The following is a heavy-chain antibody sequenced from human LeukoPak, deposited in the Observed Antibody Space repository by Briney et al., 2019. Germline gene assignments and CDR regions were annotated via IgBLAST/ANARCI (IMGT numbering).Heavy chain of an antibody. CDR2: INHSGGT. J-gene: IGHJ3*02. Sequence: ASETLSLTCAVYGGSFSGYYWSWIRQPPGKGLEWIGEINHSGGTNYNPSLKSRVTISVDTSKNQFSLKLSSVTAADTAVYYCARGYYGSGSYSDAFDIWGQGTMVTVSS. D-gene: IGHD3-10*01. CDR1: GGSFSGYY. CDR3: ARGYYGSGSYSDAFDI. V-gene: IGHV4-34*01.